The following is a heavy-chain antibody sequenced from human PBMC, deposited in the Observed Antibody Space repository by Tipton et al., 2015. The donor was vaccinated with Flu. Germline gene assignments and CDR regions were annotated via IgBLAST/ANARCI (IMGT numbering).Heavy chain of an antibody. J-gene: IGHJ4*02. CDR1: GGSISSSSYY. CDR2: IYYSGST. CDR3: ARDVSGGILTGYRYFDY. Sequence: LRLSCTVSGGSISSSSYYWGWIRQPPGKGLGWIGSIYYSGSTYYNPSLKSRVTISVDTSKNQFSLKLSSVTAADTAVYYCARDVSGGILTGYRYFDYWGQGTLVTVSS. V-gene: IGHV4-39*07. D-gene: IGHD3-9*01.